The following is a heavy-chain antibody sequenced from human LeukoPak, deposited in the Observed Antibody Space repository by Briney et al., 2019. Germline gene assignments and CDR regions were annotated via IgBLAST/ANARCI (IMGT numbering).Heavy chain of an antibody. CDR3: VRPRGIAAAGIFGAFDY. J-gene: IGHJ4*02. CDR1: GFTFSSYA. Sequence: RGSLRLSCAASGFTFSSYAMHWVRQAPGKGLEWVALISFDGRNRYYADSVKGRFTISRDNSKNTLYVQMNSLRAEDTAVYYCVRPRGIAAAGIFGAFDYWGQGILVTVSS. V-gene: IGHV3-30*04. CDR2: ISFDGRNR. D-gene: IGHD6-13*01.